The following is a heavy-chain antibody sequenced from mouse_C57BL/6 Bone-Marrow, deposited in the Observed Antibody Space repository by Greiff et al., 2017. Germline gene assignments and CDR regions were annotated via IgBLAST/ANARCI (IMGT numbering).Heavy chain of an antibody. V-gene: IGHV1-58*01. CDR2: IYIGNGNT. D-gene: IGHD2-5*01. CDR1: GYTFTSYG. Sequence: VQLKQSGAELVRPGSSVKMSCKTSGYTFTSYGINWVKQRPGQGLEWIGYIYIGNGNTEYNEKFKGNATLTSDTSSSTAYMQLSSLTSEDSAVYYCARPYYSNYWYFDVWGTGTTVTVSS. CDR3: ARPYYSNYWYFDV. J-gene: IGHJ1*03.